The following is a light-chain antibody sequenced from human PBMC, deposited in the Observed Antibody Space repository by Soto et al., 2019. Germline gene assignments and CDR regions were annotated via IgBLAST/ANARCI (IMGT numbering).Light chain of an antibody. V-gene: IGLV4-69*01. CDR3: QTWDTGSVI. CDR1: SGHSSYA. J-gene: IGLJ2*01. CDR2: LNNDGSH. Sequence: QSVLTQSPSASASLGASVKLTCTLSSGHSSYAIAWHQQLPEKGPRYLMKLNNDGSHTRGAGIPDRFSGSSSGAERFLIISSLQSDDEADYYCQTWDTGSVIFGGGTKVTVL.